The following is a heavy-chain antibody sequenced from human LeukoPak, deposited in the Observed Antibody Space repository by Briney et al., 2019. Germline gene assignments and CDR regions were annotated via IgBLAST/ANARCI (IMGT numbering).Heavy chain of an antibody. CDR2: INHSGST. CDR3: ARQRTNDAFDI. V-gene: IGHV4-34*01. Sequence: PSETLSLTCAVYGGSFSGYYWSWIRQPPGKGLEWIGEINHSGSTYYNPSLKSRVTISVDTSKNQFSLKLSSVTAADTAVYYCARQRTNDAFDIWGQGTMVTVSS. D-gene: IGHD2-8*01. CDR1: GGSFSGYY. J-gene: IGHJ3*02.